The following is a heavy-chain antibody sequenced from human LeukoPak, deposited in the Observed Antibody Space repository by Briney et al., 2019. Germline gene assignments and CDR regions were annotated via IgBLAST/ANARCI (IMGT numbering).Heavy chain of an antibody. V-gene: IGHV1-8*01. D-gene: IGHD6-13*01. CDR2: MNPNSGNT. J-gene: IGHJ6*02. CDR1: GYTFTSYD. CDR3: ARAGSPYSSSWIYYYYGMDV. Sequence: ASVKVSCKASGYTFTSYDIHWVRQATGQGLEWMGWMNPNSGNTGYAQKFQGRVTMTRNTSISTAYMELSSLRSEDTAVYYCARAGSPYSSSWIYYYYGMDVWGQGTTVTVSS.